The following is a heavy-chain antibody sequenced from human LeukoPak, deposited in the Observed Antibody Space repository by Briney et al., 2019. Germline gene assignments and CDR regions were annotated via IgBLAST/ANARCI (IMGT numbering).Heavy chain of an antibody. V-gene: IGHV1-24*01. D-gene: IGHD3-10*01. CDR3: ATGIPSITMVRGGINADY. J-gene: IGHJ4*02. CDR2: FDSEDGET. Sequence: GASVKVSCKVSGYTLTELSMHWVRQAPAKGLEWMGGFDSEDGETIYAQKFQDRVTMTEDTSTDTAYMELSSLRSEDTAVYYCATGIPSITMVRGGINADYWGQGTLVSVSA. CDR1: GYTLTELS.